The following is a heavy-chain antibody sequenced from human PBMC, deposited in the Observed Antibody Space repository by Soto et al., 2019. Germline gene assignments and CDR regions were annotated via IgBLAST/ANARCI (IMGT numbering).Heavy chain of an antibody. CDR2: IKHDGGDR. J-gene: IGHJ4*02. D-gene: IGHD5-12*01. V-gene: IGHV3-7*01. Sequence: EGQLVESGGGLVQPGGSLRLSCAASELTFSTYWMTWVRQAPGKGLEWVANIKHDGGDRYYGDSGKGRFTISRDNAQKSLYLQMTSLRFVDTAVYFCARDQGHIGYDLLDYWGQGTLVTVSS. CDR1: ELTFSTYW. CDR3: ARDQGHIGYDLLDY.